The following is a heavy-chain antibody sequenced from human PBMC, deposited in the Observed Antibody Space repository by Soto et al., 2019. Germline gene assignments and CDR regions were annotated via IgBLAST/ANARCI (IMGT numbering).Heavy chain of an antibody. CDR1: GGSISSYY. CDR2: IYYSGST. J-gene: IGHJ5*02. V-gene: IGHV4-59*01. CDR3: AKTQYDILSP. D-gene: IGHD3-9*01. Sequence: QVQLQESGPGLVKPSETLSLTCTVSGGSISSYYWSWIRQPPGKGLEWIGYIYYSGSTNYNPSLKSRVTISVDTSKNQFSLKLSSVTAADTAVYYCAKTQYDILSPWGQGTLVTVSS.